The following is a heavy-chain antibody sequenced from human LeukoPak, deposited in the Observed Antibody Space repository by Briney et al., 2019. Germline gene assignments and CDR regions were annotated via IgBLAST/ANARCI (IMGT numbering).Heavy chain of an antibody. CDR2: INPNSGGT. V-gene: IGHV1-2*02. CDR1: GYTFTGYY. J-gene: IGHJ4*02. CDR3: ARDDLDIVVVPAAISYFDY. Sequence: APVKVSCKASGYTFTGYYMHWVRQAPGQGLEWMGWINPNSGGTNYAQKFQGRVTMTRDTSISTAYMELSRLRSDDTAVYYCARDDLDIVVVPAAISYFDYWGQGTLVTVSS. D-gene: IGHD2-2*01.